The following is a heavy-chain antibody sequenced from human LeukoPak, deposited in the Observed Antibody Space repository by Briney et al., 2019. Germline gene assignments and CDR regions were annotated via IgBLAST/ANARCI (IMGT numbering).Heavy chain of an antibody. CDR1: GDSISRYY. V-gene: IGHV4-59*01. Sequence: SETLSLTCTVSGDSISRYYWSWIRHSPGKGLEWIGYIYNSGSTNYNPSLKSRVTISVDTSKNQFSLKLTSVTAADTAVYYCARDRELGYWGQGTLVTVSS. D-gene: IGHD3-10*01. CDR2: IYNSGST. J-gene: IGHJ4*02. CDR3: ARDRELGY.